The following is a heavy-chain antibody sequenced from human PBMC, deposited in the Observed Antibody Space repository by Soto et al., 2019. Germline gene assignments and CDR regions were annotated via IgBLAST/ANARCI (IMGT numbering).Heavy chain of an antibody. CDR2: IYYSGST. D-gene: IGHD3-9*01. CDR1: GGSISSGGYY. J-gene: IGHJ6*02. CDR3: ATLRYFDWLLPYGMDV. Sequence: QVQLQESGPGLVKPSQTLSLTCTVSGGSISSGGYYWSWIRQHPGKGLEWIGYIYYSGSTYYNPSLKSRVTRSVDTSKNQFSLKLSSVTAADTAVYYCATLRYFDWLLPYGMDVWGQGTTVTVSS. V-gene: IGHV4-31*03.